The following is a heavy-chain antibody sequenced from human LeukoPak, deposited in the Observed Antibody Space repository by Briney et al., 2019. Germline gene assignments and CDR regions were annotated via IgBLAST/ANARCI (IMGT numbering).Heavy chain of an antibody. Sequence: VASVKVSCKTSGYSFTDYYMYWVRQAPGQGLEWMGWINPNSGGTSSAQKFQGRVTMTRDTSITTVYMEVSWLTSDDTAIYYCARADRLDGGPYLIGPWGQGTLVTVSS. CDR3: ARADRLDGGPYLIGP. CDR1: GYSFTDYY. J-gene: IGHJ5*02. V-gene: IGHV1-2*02. D-gene: IGHD2-21*01. CDR2: INPNSGGT.